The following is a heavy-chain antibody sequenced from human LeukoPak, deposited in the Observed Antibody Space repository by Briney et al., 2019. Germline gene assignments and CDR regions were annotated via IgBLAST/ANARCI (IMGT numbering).Heavy chain of an antibody. CDR3: ARGGSYQKVFDY. CDR1: GGSISSYY. D-gene: IGHD3-16*01. J-gene: IGHJ4*02. Sequence: PSETLSLTCTVSGGSISSYYWSWIRQPPGKGLEWIGYIYYSGSTNYNPSLKSRVTISVDTSKNQFSLKLSSVTAADTAVYYCARGGSYQKVFDYWGQGTLVTVSS. V-gene: IGHV4-59*12. CDR2: IYYSGST.